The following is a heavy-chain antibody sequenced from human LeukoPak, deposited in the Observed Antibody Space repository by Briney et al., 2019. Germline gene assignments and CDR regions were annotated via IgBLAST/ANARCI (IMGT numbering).Heavy chain of an antibody. V-gene: IGHV3-30*04. CDR3: ARDLDWGAFDA. CDR1: GFTFSSYA. CDR2: ISYDGSNK. D-gene: IGHD3-9*01. J-gene: IGHJ5*02. Sequence: GGSLRLSCAASGFTFSSYAMHWVRQAPGKGLEWVAVISYDGSNKYYADSVKGRFTISRDNSKNTVSLQMNSLRAEDTALYYCARDLDWGAFDAWGQGTLVTVSS.